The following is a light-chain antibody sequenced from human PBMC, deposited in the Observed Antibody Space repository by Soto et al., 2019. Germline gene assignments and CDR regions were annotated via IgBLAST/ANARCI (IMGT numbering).Light chain of an antibody. Sequence: QSVLTQPPSASGTPGQRVTISCSGSRSNIGSYDVYWYQQVPGTAPKLLIYGDSRRPSGVPDRFSGSKSGTSASLAISGLQSEDEADYYCAAWDDSLNGQVFGGGTKLTVL. CDR2: GDS. CDR1: RSNIGSYD. J-gene: IGLJ3*02. V-gene: IGLV1-44*01. CDR3: AAWDDSLNGQV.